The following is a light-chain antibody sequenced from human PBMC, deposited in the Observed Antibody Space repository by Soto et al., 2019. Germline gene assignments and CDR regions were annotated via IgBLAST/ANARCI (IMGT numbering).Light chain of an antibody. V-gene: IGKV1-5*03. J-gene: IGKJ5*01. CDR2: KAS. Sequence: DILITQSPSPLSASVGDTVAITCRASQTISSWVAWYQQKPGRAPKLLIYKASSLESGVPSRFSGRGSGTSFTLTISSLQPEDFATYYCQQLLSYPITFGQGTRLEIK. CDR1: QTISSW. CDR3: QQLLSYPIT.